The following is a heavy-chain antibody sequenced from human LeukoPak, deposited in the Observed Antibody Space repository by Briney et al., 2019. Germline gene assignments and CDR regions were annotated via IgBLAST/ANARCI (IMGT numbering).Heavy chain of an antibody. CDR1: GYSISRGYY. Sequence: SETLSLTCGVSGYSISRGYYWGWIRQPPGNGLEWIGNIYHTGSTYYNPSLRSRVTISVDTSKNQFFLKLTSVTAADTAVYYCARGLEGYSAGWSRFFEYWGQGTLATVSS. J-gene: IGHJ4*02. D-gene: IGHD6-19*01. CDR3: ARGLEGYSAGWSRFFEY. V-gene: IGHV4-38-2*01. CDR2: IYHTGST.